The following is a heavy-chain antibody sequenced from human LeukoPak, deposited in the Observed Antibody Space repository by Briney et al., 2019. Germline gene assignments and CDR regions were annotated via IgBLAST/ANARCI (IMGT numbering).Heavy chain of an antibody. D-gene: IGHD6-6*01. V-gene: IGHV1-18*01. J-gene: IGHJ4*02. Sequence: GASVKVSCKTSGYTFTSYGISWVRQAPGQGLEWMGWVSAYTGDTNYAQNFQGRVTMTTDRSTSTAYMELRSLRSEDTAVYYCARDKSMGIAARLHYWGQGTLVTVSS. CDR3: ARDKSMGIAARLHY. CDR2: VSAYTGDT. CDR1: GYTFTSYG.